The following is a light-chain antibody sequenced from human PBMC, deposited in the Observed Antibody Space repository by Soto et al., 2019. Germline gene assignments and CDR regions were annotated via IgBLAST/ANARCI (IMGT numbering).Light chain of an antibody. Sequence: ETVMTQSPATLSVSPGVRATLSCRASQTISSNLAWYQQKPGQAPRLLMFRTSTRATGIPARFSGSGSGTEFNITISSLQSEDSAVYYCQQYNNWPRATFGGGTKVDIK. CDR2: RTS. J-gene: IGKJ4*01. V-gene: IGKV3-15*01. CDR1: QTISSN. CDR3: QQYNNWPRAT.